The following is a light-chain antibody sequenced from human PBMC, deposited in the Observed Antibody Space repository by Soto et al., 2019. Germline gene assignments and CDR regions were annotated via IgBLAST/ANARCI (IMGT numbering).Light chain of an antibody. CDR3: TPGTHWPRT. J-gene: IGKJ1*01. Sequence: DVVLTQSPLSLPVNFGQPASISCRSSKSLVYSDGNTHLSWFHQRPGQSPRRLIYRVSSRDSGVPDRFSGSGSGTDFTLEISRVEAEDVGIYFCTPGTHWPRTFGQGTKVEVK. V-gene: IGKV2-30*01. CDR2: RVS. CDR1: KSLVYSDGNTH.